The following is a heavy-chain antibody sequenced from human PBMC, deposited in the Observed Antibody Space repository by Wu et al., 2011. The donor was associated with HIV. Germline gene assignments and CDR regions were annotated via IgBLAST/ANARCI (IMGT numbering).Heavy chain of an antibody. V-gene: IGHV1-18*01. CDR1: GYTFTDYG. J-gene: IGHJ3*02. Sequence: QVQLVQSGAEVKKPGASVKVSCKASGYTFTDYGISWVRQAPGQGLEWMGWINTYTGDTNYAQKFQGRVTMTTDTSTNTVYMDLRSLRSDDTAVYYCARDRRGTYYVEVFDIWGQGTMVTVSS. CDR3: ARDRRGTYYVEVFDI. CDR2: INTYTGDT. D-gene: IGHD1-26*01.